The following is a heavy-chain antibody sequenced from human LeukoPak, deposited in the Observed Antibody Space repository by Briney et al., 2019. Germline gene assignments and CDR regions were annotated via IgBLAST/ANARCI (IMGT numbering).Heavy chain of an antibody. V-gene: IGHV3-23*01. J-gene: IGHJ4*02. CDR3: AREYGSGSYYYDY. D-gene: IGHD3-10*01. Sequence: GGSLRLSCAASGFTFSNYLMNWIRQAPGKGLEWVSTISDGGDTTYFADAVKGRFTISRDNSKNTLYLQMNSLRAEDTAVYFCAREYGSGSYYYDYWGQGTLVTVSS. CDR1: GFTFSNYL. CDR2: ISDGGDTT.